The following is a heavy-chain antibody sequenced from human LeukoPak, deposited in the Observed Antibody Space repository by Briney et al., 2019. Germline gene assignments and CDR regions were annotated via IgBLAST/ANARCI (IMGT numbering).Heavy chain of an antibody. D-gene: IGHD4-17*01. CDR3: ARGGANGVTVTTYSVDY. Sequence: SVKVSCKASGGTFSSYAISWVRQAPGQGLEWMGGIIPIFGTANYAQRFQGRVTITADESTSTAYVELSSLRSEDTAVYYCARGGANGVTVTTYSVDYWGQGTLVTVSS. CDR2: IIPIFGTA. V-gene: IGHV1-69*13. J-gene: IGHJ4*02. CDR1: GGTFSSYA.